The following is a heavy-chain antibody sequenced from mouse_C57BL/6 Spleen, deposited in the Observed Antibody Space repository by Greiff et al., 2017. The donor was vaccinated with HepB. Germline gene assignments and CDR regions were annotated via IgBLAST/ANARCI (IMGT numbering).Heavy chain of an antibody. Sequence: LVEQSGAELVRPGTSVKVSCKASGYAFTNYLIEWVKQRPGQGLEWIGVINPGSGGTNYNEKFKGKATLTADKSSSTAYMQLSSLTSEDSAVYFCARRGVTTYYYAMDYWGQGTSVTVSS. CDR3: ARRGVTTYYYAMDY. CDR1: GYAFTNYL. CDR2: INPGSGGT. J-gene: IGHJ4*01. V-gene: IGHV1-54*01. D-gene: IGHD2-2*01.